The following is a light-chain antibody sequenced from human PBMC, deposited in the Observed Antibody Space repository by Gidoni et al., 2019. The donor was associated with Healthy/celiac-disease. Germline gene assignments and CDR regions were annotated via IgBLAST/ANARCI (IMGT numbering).Light chain of an antibody. CDR1: QSVSSSY. J-gene: IGKJ3*01. V-gene: IGKV3-20*01. CDR3: QQYGSSPRFT. CDR2: GAS. Sequence: EIVLTQSPGTLSLSPGERATLSCRASQSVSSSYLAWYQQKPGQAPRLLIYGASSRATGIPDRFSGSGSGTDFTLTISRLEPEDFAVYYCQQYGSSPRFTFXPXTKVDIE.